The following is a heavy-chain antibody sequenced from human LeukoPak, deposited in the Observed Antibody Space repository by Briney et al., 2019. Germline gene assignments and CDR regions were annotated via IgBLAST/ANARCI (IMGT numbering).Heavy chain of an antibody. CDR1: GDSISSCSYY. CDR2: IYYSGST. V-gene: IGHV4-39*01. CDR3: ARITWFGDLPQLFDY. Sequence: SETLSLTCSVSGDSISSCSYYWGWIRQPPGKGLEWIGNIYYSGSTYYNPSLKSRVTISVDTSKNQFSLKLSSVTAADTAVYYCARITWFGDLPQLFDYWGQGTLVTVSS. J-gene: IGHJ4*02. D-gene: IGHD3-10*01.